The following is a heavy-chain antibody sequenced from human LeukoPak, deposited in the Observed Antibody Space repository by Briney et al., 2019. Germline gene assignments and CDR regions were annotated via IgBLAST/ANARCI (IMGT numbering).Heavy chain of an antibody. CDR2: INHSGST. J-gene: IGHJ5*02. V-gene: IGHV4-34*01. D-gene: IGHD2-15*01. Sequence: SETLSLTCAVYGGSFSGYYWSWVRQPPGKGLEWIGEINHSGSTNYNPSLKSRVTISVDTSKTQFSLKLSSVTAADTAVYYCARGVVFDPWGQGTLVTVSS. CDR3: ARGVVFDP. CDR1: GGSFSGYY.